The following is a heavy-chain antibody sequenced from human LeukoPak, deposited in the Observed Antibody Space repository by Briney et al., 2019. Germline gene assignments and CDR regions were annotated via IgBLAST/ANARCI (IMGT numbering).Heavy chain of an antibody. CDR3: AKGAITIFGVVIATNWFDP. CDR2: ISGRGGST. J-gene: IGHJ5*02. CDR1: GFTFSSYA. V-gene: IGHV3-23*01. D-gene: IGHD3-3*01. Sequence: PGGSLSLSCAASGFTFSSYAMRGVRQAPGEGLEWVSAISGRGGSTYYADSVKGRFTISRENSKNTLYLQMNSLRAEDTAVYYCAKGAITIFGVVIATNWFDPWGQGTLVTVSS.